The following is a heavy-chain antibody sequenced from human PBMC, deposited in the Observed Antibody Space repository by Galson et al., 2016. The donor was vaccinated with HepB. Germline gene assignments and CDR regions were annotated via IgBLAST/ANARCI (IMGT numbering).Heavy chain of an antibody. V-gene: IGHV1-2*02. CDR3: ATGKGYMNGDTYGDY. D-gene: IGHD2-21*02. CDR2: INPNSGGT. J-gene: IGHJ4*02. CDR1: GYTFTGYF. Sequence: SVKVSCKASGYTFTGYFIHWVRQAPGQGLEWMGWINPNSGGTDYAQKFQGRVTLTTDTSINSAYMELSRLRSDDTAVYYCATGKGYMNGDTYGDYWGRGTLVSVSS.